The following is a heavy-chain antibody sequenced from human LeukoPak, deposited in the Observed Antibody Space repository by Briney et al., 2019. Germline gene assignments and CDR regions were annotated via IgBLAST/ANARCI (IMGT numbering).Heavy chain of an antibody. D-gene: IGHD3-10*01. CDR3: ATGPLFGGSTYYYYYYMDV. CDR2: ISWDGGST. V-gene: IGHV3-43*01. CDR1: GFTFDDYT. J-gene: IGHJ6*03. Sequence: GGSLRLSCAASGFTFDDYTMHWVRQAPGKGLEWVSLISWDGGSTYYADSVKGRFTISRDNSKNSLYLQMNSLRTEDTAVYYCATGPLFGGSTYYYYYYMDVWGKGTTVTVSS.